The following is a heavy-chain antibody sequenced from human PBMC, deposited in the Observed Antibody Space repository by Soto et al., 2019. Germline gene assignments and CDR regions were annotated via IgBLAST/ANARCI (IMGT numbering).Heavy chain of an antibody. CDR3: TTDLWEWFGES. V-gene: IGHV3-15*01. D-gene: IGHD3-10*01. Sequence: EVQLVESGGGLVKPGGSLRLSCAASGFTFSNAWRSWVRQAPGKGLEWVGRIKSKTDGGTTDYAAPVKGRFTISRDDSKNTLYLQMNSLKTEDTAVYYWTTDLWEWFGESWGRGSLVTVST. J-gene: IGHJ4*02. CDR1: GFTFSNAW. CDR2: IKSKTDGGTT.